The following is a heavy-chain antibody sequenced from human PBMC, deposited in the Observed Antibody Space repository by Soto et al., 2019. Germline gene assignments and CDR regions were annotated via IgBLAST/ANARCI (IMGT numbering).Heavy chain of an antibody. Sequence: QITLRESGPTLVKPTQTLTLTCTFSGFSLTTSGVSVGWIRQPPGKALEWLALISWDDDKRYSPSLKSRLTVTKDTSKNQVVLTMTNTDPVDTATYYCAHCRGGAPILDAFDMWGQGTLVTVSS. CDR2: ISWDDDK. CDR3: AHCRGGAPILDAFDM. CDR1: GFSLTTSGVS. V-gene: IGHV2-5*02. J-gene: IGHJ3*02. D-gene: IGHD2-21*01.